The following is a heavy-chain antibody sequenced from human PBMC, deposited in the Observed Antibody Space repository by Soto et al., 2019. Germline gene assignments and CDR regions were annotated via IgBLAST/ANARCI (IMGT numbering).Heavy chain of an antibody. CDR3: ATDGAFD. Sequence: PGGSLRLSCAASGFTFSSYGLHWVRQAPGKGLEWVAVIWYDGSNKYYADSVKGRFTISRDNSKTTLYLQMNSLRAEDTAVYYCATDGAFDWGQGTLVTVSS. D-gene: IGHD3-16*01. V-gene: IGHV3-33*01. J-gene: IGHJ4*02. CDR2: IWYDGSNK. CDR1: GFTFSSYG.